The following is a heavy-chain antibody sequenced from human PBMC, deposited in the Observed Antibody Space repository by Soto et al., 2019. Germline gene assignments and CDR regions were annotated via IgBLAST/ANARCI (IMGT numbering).Heavy chain of an antibody. V-gene: IGHV3-9*01. CDR2: ISWNSGNV. Sequence: VQLVESGGGLVQPGRSLRLSCAASGFTFDDYAMYWVRQAPGKGLEWVSGISWNSGNVGYADSVQGRFTISRDNAKNSLYLQMNSLRAEDTAVYYCAKSHLYSTSSSIYFDYWGQGTLVTVSS. D-gene: IGHD6-6*01. J-gene: IGHJ4*02. CDR1: GFTFDDYA. CDR3: AKSHLYSTSSSIYFDY.